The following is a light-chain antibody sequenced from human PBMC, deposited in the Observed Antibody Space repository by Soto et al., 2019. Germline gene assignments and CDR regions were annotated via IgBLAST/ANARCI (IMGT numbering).Light chain of an antibody. Sequence: QSALTQTASVSGSPGQSITISCTGTSSDVGGYNYVSWYQQHPGKAPKLMIYDVSNRPSGVSNRFSGSKSGNTASLTIYGLQAEDEADYYCSSYTSSSTLVVFGGGTKLTVL. CDR1: SSDVGGYNY. CDR2: DVS. V-gene: IGLV2-14*01. J-gene: IGLJ2*01. CDR3: SSYTSSSTLVV.